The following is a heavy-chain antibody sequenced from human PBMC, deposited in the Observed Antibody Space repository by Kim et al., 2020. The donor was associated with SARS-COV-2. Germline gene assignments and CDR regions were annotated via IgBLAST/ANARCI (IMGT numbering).Heavy chain of an antibody. CDR1: GFTFSSYA. Sequence: GGSLRLSCAASGFTFSSYAMSWVRQAPGKGLEWVSAISGSGGSTYYADSVKGRFTISRDNSKNTLYLQMNSLRAEDTAVYYCAKGGQPYYYDSKKAFDIWGQGTMVTVSS. J-gene: IGHJ3*02. CDR2: ISGSGGST. CDR3: AKGGQPYYYDSKKAFDI. V-gene: IGHV3-23*01. D-gene: IGHD3-22*01.